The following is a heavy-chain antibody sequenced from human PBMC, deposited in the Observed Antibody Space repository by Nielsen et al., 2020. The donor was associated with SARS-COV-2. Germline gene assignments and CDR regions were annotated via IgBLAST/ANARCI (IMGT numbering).Heavy chain of an antibody. Sequence: GESLKISCAASGFTFSSYGMHWVRQAPGKGLEWVAVISYDGSNKYYADSVKGRFTISRDNSKNTLYLQMNSLRAEDTAVYYCAKAKIGVRGRVSYNWFDPWGQGTLVTVSS. CDR3: AKAKIGVRGRVSYNWFDP. D-gene: IGHD3-10*01. V-gene: IGHV3-30*18. CDR2: ISYDGSNK. CDR1: GFTFSSYG. J-gene: IGHJ5*02.